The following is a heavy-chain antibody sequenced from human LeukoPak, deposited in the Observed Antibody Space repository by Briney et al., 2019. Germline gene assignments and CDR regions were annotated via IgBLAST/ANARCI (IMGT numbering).Heavy chain of an antibody. CDR1: GYAFVDYH. J-gene: IGHJ4*02. CDR3: ARAPQLRNSGGYYRPADY. Sequence: ASVKVSCKASGYAFVDYHIHWVRQAPGQGLEWMGWINPNSGGTDYALKLQGRVTMTRDTSISTAYMELSRLESDDTAMYYCARAPQLRNSGGYYRPADYWGQGTLVTVSS. CDR2: INPNSGGT. V-gene: IGHV1-2*02. D-gene: IGHD3-22*01.